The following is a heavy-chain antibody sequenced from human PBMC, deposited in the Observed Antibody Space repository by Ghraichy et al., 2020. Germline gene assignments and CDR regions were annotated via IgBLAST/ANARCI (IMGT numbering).Heavy chain of an antibody. D-gene: IGHD1-1*01. CDR3: GKGGFGNAPDY. V-gene: IGHV3-23*01. CDR1: GFTFGTFA. Sequence: GESLNISCAASGFTFGTFAMSWVRQAPGKGLEWVSAFSVTGITHYADSVKGRFTISGDNSKNMLYLQMNSLRAEDAAVYYCGKGGFGNAPDYWGQGTLVTVSS. J-gene: IGHJ4*02. CDR2: FSVTGIT.